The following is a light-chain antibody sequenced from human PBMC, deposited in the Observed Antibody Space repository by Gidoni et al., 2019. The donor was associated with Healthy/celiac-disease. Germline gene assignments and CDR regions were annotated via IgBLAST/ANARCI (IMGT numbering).Light chain of an antibody. V-gene: IGKV2-30*01. CDR3: MQGTRWQT. Sequence: DVVMTQSPLSLPVTLGQPASSSCRSSQSLVYSAGNTCWNWFQQRPGQSPRRLICKVSNRDSGVPDRFSGSGSGTDFTLKISRVEAEDVGVYYCMQGTRWQTFGQGTKLEIK. CDR2: KVS. CDR1: QSLVYSAGNTC. J-gene: IGKJ2*01.